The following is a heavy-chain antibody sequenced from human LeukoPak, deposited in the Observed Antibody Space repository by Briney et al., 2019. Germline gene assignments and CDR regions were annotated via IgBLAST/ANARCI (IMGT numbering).Heavy chain of an antibody. Sequence: ASVKVSCKASGYTLTGYYMNWVRLAPGQGLEWMGWINPSSGDTNYAQKFQGRVTMTTDTTISTAYMELSRLRSDDTAVYYCAKNPYEYYFDYWGQGTLVTVSS. CDR1: GYTLTGYY. J-gene: IGHJ4*02. CDR3: AKNPYEYYFDY. V-gene: IGHV1-2*02. D-gene: IGHD5-12*01. CDR2: INPSSGDT.